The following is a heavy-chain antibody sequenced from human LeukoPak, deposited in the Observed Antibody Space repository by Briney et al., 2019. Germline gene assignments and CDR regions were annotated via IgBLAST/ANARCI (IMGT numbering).Heavy chain of an antibody. D-gene: IGHD6-19*01. CDR2: INAGNGNT. V-gene: IGHV1-3*01. J-gene: IGHJ4*02. CDR1: GYTFTSYA. CDR3: ARDPYSSGWYESDY. Sequence: GASVKVSCKTSGYTFTSYAMQWVRQAPGQRLEWMGWINAGNGNTKYSQKFQGRVTITRDTSASTAYMELSSLRSEDTAVYYCARDPYSSGWYESDYWGQGTLVTVSS.